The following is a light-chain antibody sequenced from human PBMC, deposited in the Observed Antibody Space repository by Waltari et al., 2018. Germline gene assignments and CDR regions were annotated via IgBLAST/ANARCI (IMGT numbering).Light chain of an antibody. J-gene: IGKJ1*01. CDR2: AAS. Sequence: DIQMTQSPSSLSAFVGDRVTITCRPSQTIATYLNWYQQKPGEAPKLLIYAASTLQGGVPSRFNGSGSRTDFALTISSLQPEDFATYCCQQQYKAPWTFGRGTDVEVK. V-gene: IGKV1-39*01. CDR1: QTIATY. CDR3: QQQYKAPWT.